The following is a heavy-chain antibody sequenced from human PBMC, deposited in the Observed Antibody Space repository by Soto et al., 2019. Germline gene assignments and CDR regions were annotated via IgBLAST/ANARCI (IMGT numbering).Heavy chain of an antibody. D-gene: IGHD4-17*01. CDR3: PHRTTPVTWWFDP. CDR2: IYWDEDK. V-gene: IGHV2-5*02. J-gene: IGHJ5*02. CDR1: GFSLTTSGVG. Sequence: QITLKESGPTLVKPTQTLTLTCTFSGFSLTTSGVGVGWIRQPPGKALEWLALIYWDEDKRYSPSLKSRLTITNDTTNTQFVLTMTTMDPAHTATYFCPHRTTPVTWWFDPWGQGTLVTVSS.